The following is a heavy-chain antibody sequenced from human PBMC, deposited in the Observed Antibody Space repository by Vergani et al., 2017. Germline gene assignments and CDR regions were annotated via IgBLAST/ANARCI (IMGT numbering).Heavy chain of an antibody. V-gene: IGHV1-2*02. D-gene: IGHD3-10*01. CDR2: INPNSGGT. Sequence: QVQLVQSGAEVKKPGASVKVSCKASGYTFTGYYMHWVRQAPGQGLEWMGWINPNSGGTNYAQKFQGRVTMTRDTSISTAYMELSRLRSDDTAVYYCARELLVRGVIIRRLGDGMDVWGQGTTVTVSS. J-gene: IGHJ6*02. CDR1: GYTFTGYY. CDR3: ARELLVRGVIIRRLGDGMDV.